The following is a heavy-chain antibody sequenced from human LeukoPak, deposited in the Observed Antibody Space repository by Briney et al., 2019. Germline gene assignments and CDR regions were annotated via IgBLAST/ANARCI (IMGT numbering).Heavy chain of an antibody. D-gene: IGHD3-22*01. CDR2: IRSKANNYAS. V-gene: IGHV3-73*01. CDR1: GFTFSGSA. CDR3: AKRDDINGYAYEG. Sequence: SGGSLRLSCAASGFTFSGSAMHWVRQASGKGLEWVGRIRSKANNYASGYAVSVKVTFTISRDDSKNTAYLQMNSLNTEDTAVYYCAKRDDINGYAYEGWGQGTLVTVSS. J-gene: IGHJ4*02.